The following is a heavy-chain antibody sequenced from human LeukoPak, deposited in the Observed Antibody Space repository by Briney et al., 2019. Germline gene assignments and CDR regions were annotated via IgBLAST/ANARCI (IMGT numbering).Heavy chain of an antibody. D-gene: IGHD3-10*01. J-gene: IGHJ3*02. CDR1: EFPVRWNY. V-gene: IGHV3-53*01. CDR3: ARDSFGRKAFDI. Sequence: GGSLRLSCAASEFPVRWNYMTWVRQAPGKGLEWVSVVYSGGTTYYADSVKGRFTISRDNSNNTLFLQMNSLRAEDTALYYCARDSFGRKAFDIWGQGTMVTVSS. CDR2: VYSGGTT.